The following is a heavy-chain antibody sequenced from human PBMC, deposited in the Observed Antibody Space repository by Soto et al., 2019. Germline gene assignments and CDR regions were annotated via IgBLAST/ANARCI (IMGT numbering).Heavy chain of an antibody. CDR3: AVYGSGSYTYYYYGMDV. CDR1: GFTFSSYA. D-gene: IGHD3-10*01. Sequence: GGSLRLSCAASGFTFSSYAMSWVRPAPGKGLEWVSAISGSGGSTYYADSVKGRFTISRDNSKNTLYLQMNSLRAEDTAVYYCAVYGSGSYTYYYYGMDVWGQGTTVTVSS. CDR2: ISGSGGST. V-gene: IGHV3-23*01. J-gene: IGHJ6*02.